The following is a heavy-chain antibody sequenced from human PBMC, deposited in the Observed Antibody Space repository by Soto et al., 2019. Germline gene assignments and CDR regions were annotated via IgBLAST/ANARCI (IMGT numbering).Heavy chain of an antibody. J-gene: IGHJ4*02. Sequence: GGSLRLSCAASGFTFSNAWMSWVRQAPGKGLEWVGRIKSKTDGGTTDYAAPVTGRFTISRDDSKNTLYLQMNSLKTEDTAVYYCTTSYSSSWYYFDYWGQGTLVTVSS. D-gene: IGHD6-13*01. CDR3: TTSYSSSWYYFDY. V-gene: IGHV3-15*01. CDR2: IKSKTDGGTT. CDR1: GFTFSNAW.